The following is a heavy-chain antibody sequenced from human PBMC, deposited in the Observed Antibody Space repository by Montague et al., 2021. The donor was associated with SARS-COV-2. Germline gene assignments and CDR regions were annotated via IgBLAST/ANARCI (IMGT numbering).Heavy chain of an antibody. Sequence: SETLSLTCAVYGGSFSGYYWSWIRQPPGKGLEGIGEINHSGSTNYNPSLKSRATISVDTYKNQFSLKLSSVTAADTAVYYCARGSWHIVVVTAIRDGYYGMDVWGKGTTVTVSS. J-gene: IGHJ6*04. D-gene: IGHD2-21*02. CDR1: GGSFSGYY. CDR3: ARGSWHIVVVTAIRDGYYGMDV. V-gene: IGHV4-34*01. CDR2: INHSGST.